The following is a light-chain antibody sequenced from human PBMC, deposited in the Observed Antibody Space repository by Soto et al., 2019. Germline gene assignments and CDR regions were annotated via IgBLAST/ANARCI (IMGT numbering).Light chain of an antibody. CDR3: QQHEHWPLT. J-gene: IGKJ4*01. CDR1: QNVYRY. V-gene: IGKV3-11*01. Sequence: ETVLTQSPATLSLSPGDRATLSCRASQNVYRYLAWYQQKPGQAPRLLIYDASNRATGVPARFSGSGSGTDFTLTISSLEAEDFAVYHCQQHEHWPLTFGGGTKVDIE. CDR2: DAS.